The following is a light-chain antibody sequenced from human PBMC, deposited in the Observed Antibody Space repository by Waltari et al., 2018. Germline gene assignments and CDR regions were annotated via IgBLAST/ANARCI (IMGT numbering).Light chain of an antibody. V-gene: IGKV3-15*01. J-gene: IGKJ2*01. CDR1: QSVGTS. CDR3: QQYNNWPYT. CDR2: GAS. Sequence: EIVMTQSPATLPVSPGERATLSCRASQSVGTSLVWYQQRPGQAPRFLIYGASTRGTGIPARFSGSGSGTDFTLSISSLQSEDSAVYYCQQYNNWPYTFGQGTKLEIK.